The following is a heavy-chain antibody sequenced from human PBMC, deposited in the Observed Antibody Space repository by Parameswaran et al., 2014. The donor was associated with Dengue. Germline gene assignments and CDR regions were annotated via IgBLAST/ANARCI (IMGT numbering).Heavy chain of an antibody. D-gene: IGHD7-27*01. V-gene: IGHV1-18*01. CDR2: ISAYNGNT. CDR3: ARVMNWGRYNWFDP. J-gene: IGHJ5*02. Sequence: SWVRQAPGQGLEWMGWISAYNGNTNYAQKLQGRVTMTTDTSTSTAHMELRSLRSDDTAVYYCARVMNWGRYNWFDPWGQGTLVTVSS.